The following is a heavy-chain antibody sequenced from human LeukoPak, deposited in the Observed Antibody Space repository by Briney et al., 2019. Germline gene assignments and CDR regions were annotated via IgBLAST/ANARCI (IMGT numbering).Heavy chain of an antibody. J-gene: IGHJ6*02. V-gene: IGHV3-74*01. CDR2: IHSDGSTT. CDR3: TRDANHYGGMDV. Sequence: GGSLRLSCAVSGITVSKYWMHWVRQVPGKGLVWVSRIHSDGSTTDYADSVKGRFTITRDSAKNTLYLEMNSLRVEDTAVYYCTRDANHYGGMDVWGQGTTVTVAS. CDR1: GITVSKYW.